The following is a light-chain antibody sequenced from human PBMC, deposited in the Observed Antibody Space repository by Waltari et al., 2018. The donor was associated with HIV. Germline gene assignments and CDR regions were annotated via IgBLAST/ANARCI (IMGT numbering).Light chain of an antibody. CDR3: SSYAGSNNYVV. CDR2: EVT. CDR1: SSDARGYNY. J-gene: IGLJ2*01. V-gene: IGLV2-8*01. Sequence: QSALTQPPSASGSPGQPVTIACTGTSSDARGYNYVSWYQQYPGKAPKLMIYEVTKRPSGVPDRFSGSKSGNTASLTVSGLQAEDEADYYCSSYAGSNNYVVFGGGTRLTVL.